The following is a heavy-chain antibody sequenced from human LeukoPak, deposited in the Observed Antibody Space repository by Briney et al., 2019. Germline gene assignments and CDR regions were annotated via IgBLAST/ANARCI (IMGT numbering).Heavy chain of an antibody. Sequence: GGSLRLSCAASGFTFSSYAMSWVRQAPGKGLEWVSAISGSGGSIYYADSVKGRFTISRDNSKNTLYLQMNSLRAEDTAVYYCAKDPDTYCYGSGSYYNHFDYWGQGTLVTVSS. J-gene: IGHJ4*02. CDR3: AKDPDTYCYGSGSYYNHFDY. CDR1: GFTFSSYA. V-gene: IGHV3-23*01. CDR2: ISGSGGSI. D-gene: IGHD3-10*01.